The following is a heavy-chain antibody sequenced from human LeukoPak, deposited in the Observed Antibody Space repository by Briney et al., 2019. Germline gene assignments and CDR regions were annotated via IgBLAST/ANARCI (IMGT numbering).Heavy chain of an antibody. J-gene: IGHJ5*02. CDR2: IRNDGNKE. Sequence: GGSLRLSCAASGFTFSNSGMHWVRQAPGKGLEWVAYIRNDGNKEHYVDSVKGRFTIARDNSKNTLYLQMNILRAEDTAMYYCAKDPSQLLWFGELLEGSWFDPRGQGTLVTVSS. CDR1: GFTFSNSG. D-gene: IGHD3-10*01. V-gene: IGHV3-30*02. CDR3: AKDPSQLLWFGELLEGSWFDP.